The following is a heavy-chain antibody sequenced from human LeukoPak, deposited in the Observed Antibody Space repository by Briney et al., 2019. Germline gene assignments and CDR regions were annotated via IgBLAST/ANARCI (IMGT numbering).Heavy chain of an antibody. Sequence: SQTLSLTCAISGDSVSSNSVTWNWIRQSPSRGLEWLGRTYYRSTWYNDYAVSVRGRITVNPDTSKNQFSLHLNSVTPKDTAVYYCARGLTQYDCFDPWGQGILVTVSS. J-gene: IGHJ5*02. CDR3: ARGLTQYDCFDP. D-gene: IGHD2-2*01. CDR2: TYYRSTWYN. CDR1: GDSVSSNSVT. V-gene: IGHV6-1*01.